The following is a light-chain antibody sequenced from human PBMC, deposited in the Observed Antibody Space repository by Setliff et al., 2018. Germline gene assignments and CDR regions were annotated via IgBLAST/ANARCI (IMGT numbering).Light chain of an antibody. V-gene: IGLV3-21*04. CDR1: DIGSKG. Sequence: SYELTQPPSVSVVPGKTARIPCGGNDIGSKGVHWYQQKPGQAPVLVIYYDRDRPSGIPERFSGSNSGDTATLTISRVEAGDEADYYCQVSDTRTDLFVLFGGGTKGTVL. CDR2: YDR. CDR3: QVSDTRTDLFVL. J-gene: IGLJ2*01.